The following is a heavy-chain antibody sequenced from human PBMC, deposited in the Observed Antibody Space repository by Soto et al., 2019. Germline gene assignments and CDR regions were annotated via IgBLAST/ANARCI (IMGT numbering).Heavy chain of an antibody. CDR3: ARAKGVYYSSGYSPY. D-gene: IGHD3-22*01. CDR1: GGTFSSYA. Sequence: ASVKVSCKASGGTFSSYATSWVRQAPGQGLEWMGGIIPIFGTANYAQKFQGRVTITADESTSTAYMELSSLRSEDTAGYYCARAKGVYYSSGYSPYWGQGTMGTLSS. CDR2: IIPIFGTA. J-gene: IGHJ4*02. V-gene: IGHV1-69*13.